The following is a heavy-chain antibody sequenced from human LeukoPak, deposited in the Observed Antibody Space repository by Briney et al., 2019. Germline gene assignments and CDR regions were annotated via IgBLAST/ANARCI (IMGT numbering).Heavy chain of an antibody. D-gene: IGHD1-26*01. Sequence: PSQTLSLTCTVSGGSISSGSYYWSWIRQPAGKALEWIGRIYTSGSTNYNPSLKSRVTISVDTSKNQFSLKLRSVTAADTAVYYCARDLGGSYYVWFDPWRQGTLVTVSS. CDR2: IYTSGST. J-gene: IGHJ5*02. V-gene: IGHV4-61*02. CDR1: GGSISSGSYY. CDR3: ARDLGGSYYVWFDP.